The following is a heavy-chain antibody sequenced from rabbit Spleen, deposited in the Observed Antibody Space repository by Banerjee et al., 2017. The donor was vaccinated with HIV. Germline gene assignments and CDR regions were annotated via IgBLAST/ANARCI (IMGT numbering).Heavy chain of an antibody. Sequence: SLAESGGGLVKPGGALTLTCTVSGFSFSTNYVMCWVRQAPGKGLEWIACMNTRSGEDVYATWAKGRFTFSKTSSTTVTLQMTSLTDADTATYFCARDLDGAIGWNFGWWGPGTLVTVS. V-gene: IGHV1S40*01. J-gene: IGHJ4*01. CDR3: ARDLDGAIGWNFGW. CDR2: MNTRSGED. CDR1: GFSFSTNYV. D-gene: IGHD4-1*01.